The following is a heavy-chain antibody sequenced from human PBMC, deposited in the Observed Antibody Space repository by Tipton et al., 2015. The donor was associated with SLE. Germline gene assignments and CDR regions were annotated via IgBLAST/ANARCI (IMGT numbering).Heavy chain of an antibody. D-gene: IGHD3-16*01. V-gene: IGHV4-39*07. Sequence: TLSLTCTVSGGSISSSSYYWGWIRQPPGKGLEWIGSIYYSGSTYYNPSLKSRVTISVDTSKNQFSLKLSSVTAADTAVYYCAREGGYGVTTYGVFDSWGQGTLITVSS. CDR2: IYYSGST. CDR3: AREGGYGVTTYGVFDS. J-gene: IGHJ4*02. CDR1: GGSISSSSYY.